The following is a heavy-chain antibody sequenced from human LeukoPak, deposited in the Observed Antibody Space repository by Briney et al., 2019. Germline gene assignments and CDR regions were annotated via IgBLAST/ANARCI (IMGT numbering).Heavy chain of an antibody. CDR3: AKGQELDDGVFDS. V-gene: IGHV3-23*01. CDR1: GFTFTIIA. Sequence: GGTLRLSCAVSGFTFTIIAMTWVRQAPGKGLECGLTIRFTGDSTHYADSAKRRFLISRDKSKNILYLQMNGLRAEDRAIYYCAKGQELDDGVFDSWGQGTLVTVSS. CDR2: IRFTGDST. J-gene: IGHJ4*02. D-gene: IGHD1-1*01.